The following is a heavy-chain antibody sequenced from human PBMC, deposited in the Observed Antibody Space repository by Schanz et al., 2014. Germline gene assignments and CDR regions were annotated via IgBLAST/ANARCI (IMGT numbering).Heavy chain of an antibody. Sequence: QVQLVQSEAEVKKPGSSVKVSCKASGGTFSSYTISWVRQAPGQGPEFMGWISTFRNEDTNSAQRFQGRLTMTTDTSTSTAYMELRSLRSDDTAMYYCATMWGYCTATACQILEVLDVWGQGTMVTVSS. CDR1: GGTFSSYT. D-gene: IGHD2-8*02. J-gene: IGHJ3*01. CDR3: ATMWGYCTATACQILEVLDV. CDR2: ISTFRNEDT. V-gene: IGHV1-18*01.